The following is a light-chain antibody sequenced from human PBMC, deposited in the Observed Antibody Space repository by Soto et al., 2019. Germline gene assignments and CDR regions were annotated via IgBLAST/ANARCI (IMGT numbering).Light chain of an antibody. CDR2: GAS. CDR1: QSVSTN. J-gene: IGKJ1*01. CDR3: QQYNNWPRT. V-gene: IGKV3-15*01. Sequence: EIVMTQSPATLSVSPGERVTLSCRASQSVSTNLAWYQQKPGQAPRLLIYGASTRAAGIPARFSGSGSGTEFTLTISSPQSEDFAVYYCQQYNNWPRTFGQGTKVDIK.